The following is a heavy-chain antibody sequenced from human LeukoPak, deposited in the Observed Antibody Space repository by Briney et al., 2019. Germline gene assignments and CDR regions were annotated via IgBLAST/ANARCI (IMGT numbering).Heavy chain of an antibody. J-gene: IGHJ6*02. D-gene: IGHD3-10*01. Sequence: GGSLRLSCAASGFTVSSNYMSWVRQAPGKGLGWVSVIYSGGSTYYADSVKGRFTISRDNSKNTLYLQMNSLRAEDTAVYYCARFGYYYGMDVWGQGTTVTVSS. CDR1: GFTVSSNY. V-gene: IGHV3-53*01. CDR2: IYSGGST. CDR3: ARFGYYYGMDV.